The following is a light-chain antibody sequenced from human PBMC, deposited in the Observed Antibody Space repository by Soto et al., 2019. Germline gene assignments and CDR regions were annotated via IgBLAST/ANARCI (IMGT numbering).Light chain of an antibody. J-gene: IGLJ2*01. V-gene: IGLV1-47*01. CDR3: AAWDDSLSGVV. CDR2: RNN. Sequence: QSVLPQPPSASGTPGQRVTISCSGSSSNIGSNYVYWYQQLPGTAPKLLIYRNNQRPSGVPDRFSGSKSGTSASLAISGLRSEDEAEYYCAAWDDSLSGVVFGGGTKRTVL. CDR1: SSNIGSNY.